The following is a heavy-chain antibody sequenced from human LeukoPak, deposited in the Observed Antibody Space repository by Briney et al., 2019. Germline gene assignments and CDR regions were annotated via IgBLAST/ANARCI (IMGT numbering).Heavy chain of an antibody. CDR2: ISYDGSNK. D-gene: IGHD3-22*01. V-gene: IGHV3-30-3*01. J-gene: IGHJ4*02. CDR1: GFTFSYYT. Sequence: PGGSLRLSCAASGFTFSYYTMHWVRQAPGKGLERVAVISYDGSNKYYADSVKGRFTISRDNSKNTLYLQMNSLRAEDTAVYYCARVLNYYDSSGYYFSYWGQGTLVTVSS. CDR3: ARVLNYYDSSGYYFSY.